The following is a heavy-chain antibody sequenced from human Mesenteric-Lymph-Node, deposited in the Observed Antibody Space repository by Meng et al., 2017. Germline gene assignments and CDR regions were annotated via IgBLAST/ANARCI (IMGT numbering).Heavy chain of an antibody. CDR2: IWYDGSNK. CDR3: ARDGVATIVSYFDY. Sequence: GESLKISCAASGFTFSSYSMNWVRQAPGKGLEWVAVIWYDGSNKYYADSVKGRFTISRDNSKNTLYLQMNSLRAEDTAVYYCARDGVATIVSYFDYWGQGTLVTVSS. CDR1: GFTFSSYS. V-gene: IGHV3-33*08. J-gene: IGHJ4*02. D-gene: IGHD5-12*01.